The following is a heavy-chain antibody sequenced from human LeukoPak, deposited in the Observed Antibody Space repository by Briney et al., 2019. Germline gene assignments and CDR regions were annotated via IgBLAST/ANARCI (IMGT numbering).Heavy chain of an antibody. V-gene: IGHV4-59*01. CDR1: GGSISSYY. J-gene: IGHJ4*02. CDR3: ARVHGPYYYDSSGYHLDY. Sequence: PSETLSLTCTVSGGSISSYYWSWIRQPPGKGLAWIGYIYYSGSTNYNPSLKSRVTISVDTSKNQFSLKLSSVTAADTAVYYCARVHGPYYYDSSGYHLDYWGQGTLVTVSS. CDR2: IYYSGST. D-gene: IGHD3-22*01.